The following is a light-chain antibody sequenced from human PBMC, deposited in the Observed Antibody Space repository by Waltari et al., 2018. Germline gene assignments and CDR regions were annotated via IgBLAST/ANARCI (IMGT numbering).Light chain of an antibody. J-gene: IGKJ1*01. Sequence: DIQMTQSPSSLSASGGDRLTITCRAIQGISNSLAWYQQKSGVGPNHLLYGTSRLESGVPPRFSVSGSWTDYTLTISSVLPEDFDTYYCQQYYSTPRWTFGQGTKVEIK. CDR3: QQYYSTPRWT. CDR2: GTS. V-gene: IGKV1-NL1*01. CDR1: QGISNS.